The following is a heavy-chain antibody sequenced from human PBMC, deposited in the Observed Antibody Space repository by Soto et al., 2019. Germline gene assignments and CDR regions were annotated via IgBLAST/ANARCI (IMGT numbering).Heavy chain of an antibody. CDR2: ISPKSGGT. V-gene: IGHV1-2*02. CDR3: ARPPGYISDWYYFDL. D-gene: IGHD6-19*01. J-gene: IGHJ4*02. CDR1: GYTFTGYY. Sequence: ASVKVSCKASGYTFTGYYMHWVRQAPGQGFEWMGRISPKSGGTNYAQKFQGRVTMTWDTSLNTAYMELSSLISEDMAVYYCARPPGYISDWYYFDLWGQGTLVTVSS.